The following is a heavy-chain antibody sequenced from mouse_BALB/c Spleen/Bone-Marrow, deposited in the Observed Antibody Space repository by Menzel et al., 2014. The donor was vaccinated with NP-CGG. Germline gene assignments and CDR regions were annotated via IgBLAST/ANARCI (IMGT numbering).Heavy chain of an antibody. V-gene: IGHV2-9*02. Sequence: VQLQQSGPGLVAPSQSLSITYTVSGFSLPNYGVHWVRQPPGKGLEWLGERGCGGSTNYNSALMSRLSISKDNSKSQVFLKMNSLQTDDTAIYYCARASSYYGSRYDYWGQGTTLTVSS. CDR3: ARASSYYGSRYDY. D-gene: IGHD1-1*01. CDR1: GFSLPNYG. CDR2: RGCGGST. J-gene: IGHJ2*01.